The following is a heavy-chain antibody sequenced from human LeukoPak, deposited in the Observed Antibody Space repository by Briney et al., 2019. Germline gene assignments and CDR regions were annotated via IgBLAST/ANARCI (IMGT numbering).Heavy chain of an antibody. CDR2: ISYDGSNK. CDR1: GFTFSSYA. CDR3: ARDRHQQQLVPFDP. D-gene: IGHD6-13*01. J-gene: IGHJ5*02. V-gene: IGHV3-30-3*01. Sequence: GRSLRLSCAASGFTFSSYAMHWVRQAPGKGLEWVAVISYDGSNKYYADSVKGRFTISRDNSKNTLYLQMNSLRAEDTAVYYCARDRHQQQLVPFDPWGQGTLVTVSS.